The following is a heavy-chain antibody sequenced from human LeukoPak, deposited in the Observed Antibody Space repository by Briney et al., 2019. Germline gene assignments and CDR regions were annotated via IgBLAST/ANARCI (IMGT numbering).Heavy chain of an antibody. Sequence: KPSETLSLTCTVSGGSISSYYWSWIRQPPGKGLEWIGYIYYSGSTNYNPSLKSRVTISLDRSKNQFSLKLRSVTAADTAVYYCARLQVHCGGDCYTRWFDPWGQGTLVTVSS. D-gene: IGHD2-21*02. CDR2: IYYSGST. CDR3: ARLQVHCGGDCYTRWFDP. V-gene: IGHV4-59*08. J-gene: IGHJ5*02. CDR1: GGSISSYY.